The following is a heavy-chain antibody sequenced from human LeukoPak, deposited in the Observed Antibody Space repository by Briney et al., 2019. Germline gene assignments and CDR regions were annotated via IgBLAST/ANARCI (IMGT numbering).Heavy chain of an antibody. Sequence: ASVKVSCKASGYTFTGYYMHWVRQAPRKGLEWMGWINPNNGGTHYAQKFQGRVTMTRDTSISTAYMELSRLRSDDTAVYYCAREPGDGGYDNFDYWGQGTLVTVSS. V-gene: IGHV1-2*02. CDR3: AREPGDGGYDNFDY. CDR1: GYTFTGYY. J-gene: IGHJ4*02. CDR2: INPNNGGT. D-gene: IGHD5-12*01.